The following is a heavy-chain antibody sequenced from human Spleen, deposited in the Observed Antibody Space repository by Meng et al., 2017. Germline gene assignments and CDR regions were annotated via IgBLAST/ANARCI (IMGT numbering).Heavy chain of an antibody. J-gene: IGHJ4*02. CDR3: ARGRRVIHPYYFDN. CDR1: GFTFTSYW. D-gene: IGHD3-10*01. CDR2: INTDGSST. Sequence: GESLKISCAASGFTFTSYWMHWVRQAPGKGLVWVSRINTDGSSTNYADSVKGRFTISRDNSKNTLFLQMNSLRAEDTAVYYCARGRRVIHPYYFDNWGQGTLVTVSS. V-gene: IGHV3-74*01.